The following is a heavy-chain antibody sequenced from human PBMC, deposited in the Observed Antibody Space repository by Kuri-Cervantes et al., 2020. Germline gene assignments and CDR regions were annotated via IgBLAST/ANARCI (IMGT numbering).Heavy chain of an antibody. V-gene: IGHV3-13*01. CDR2: IGTAGDT. J-gene: IGHJ6*02. CDR1: GFTFSSYD. Sequence: GASLRLSCAASGFTFSSYDMHWIRQATGKGLEWVSAIGTAGDTYYPGSMKGRFTISRDNAKNSLYLQMNSLRAEDTAVYYCARDTAVAANYYYYGMDVWGQGTTVTVSS. CDR3: ARDTAVAANYYYYGMDV. D-gene: IGHD6-19*01.